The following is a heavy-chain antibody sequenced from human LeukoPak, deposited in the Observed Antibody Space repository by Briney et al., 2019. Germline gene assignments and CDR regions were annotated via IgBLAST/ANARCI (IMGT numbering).Heavy chain of an antibody. Sequence: SETLSLTCSVSGVSISSSNSYWGWIRQPPGKGLEWIGSIYYTGNTYYNASLKSRVTISIDTSKNQFSLRLTSVTAADTAVYYCAKQTGSGLFILPGGQGTLVTVSS. J-gene: IGHJ4*02. CDR3: AKQTGSGLFILP. V-gene: IGHV4-39*01. CDR1: GVSISSSNSY. D-gene: IGHD3/OR15-3a*01. CDR2: IYYTGNT.